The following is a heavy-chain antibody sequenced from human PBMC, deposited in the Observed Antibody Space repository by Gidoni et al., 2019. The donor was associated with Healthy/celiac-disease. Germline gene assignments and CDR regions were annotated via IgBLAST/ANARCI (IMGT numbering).Heavy chain of an antibody. CDR2: INHSGST. CDR1: GWSFSGYY. Sequence: QLQLQQWGAGRLKPSETMSLTCAVYGWSFSGYYWRWIRQPPGKGLEWIGEINHSGSTNYNPSLKSRVTISVDTSKNQFSLKLSSVTAADTAVYYCARSYCGGDCYYRSYYGMDVWGQGTTVTVSS. D-gene: IGHD2-21*01. CDR3: ARSYCGGDCYYRSYYGMDV. J-gene: IGHJ6*02. V-gene: IGHV4-34*01.